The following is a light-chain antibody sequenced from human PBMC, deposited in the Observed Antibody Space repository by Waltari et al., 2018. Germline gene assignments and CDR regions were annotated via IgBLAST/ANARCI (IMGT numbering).Light chain of an antibody. CDR3: QTWDTDIHVV. J-gene: IGLJ2*01. CDR1: RGHSNYA. CDR2: LNSDGSH. V-gene: IGLV4-69*01. Sequence: QLVLTQSPSASASLRASVKLTSTLSRGHSNYAIAWHQQQPKKGPRYLMKLNSDGSHTKGDGIPDRFSGSSSGAERILTISSLQSEDEGDYYCQTWDTDIHVVFGGGTSLTVL.